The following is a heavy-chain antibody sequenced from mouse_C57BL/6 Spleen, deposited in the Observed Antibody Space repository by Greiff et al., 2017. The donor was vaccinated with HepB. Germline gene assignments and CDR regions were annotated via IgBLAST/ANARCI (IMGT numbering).Heavy chain of an antibody. CDR2: IDPETGGT. Sequence: QVQLQQSGAELVRPGASVTLSCKASGYTFTDYEMHWVKQTPVHGLEWIGAIDPETGGTAYNQKFKGKAILTADKSSSTAYMELRSLTSEDSAVYYCTRWDGYHDYWGQGTTLTVSS. CDR3: TRWDGYHDY. CDR1: GYTFTDYE. J-gene: IGHJ2*01. V-gene: IGHV1-15*01. D-gene: IGHD2-3*01.